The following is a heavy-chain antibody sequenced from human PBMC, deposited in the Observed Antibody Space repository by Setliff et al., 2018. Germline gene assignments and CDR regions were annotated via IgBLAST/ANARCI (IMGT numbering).Heavy chain of an antibody. CDR1: GYSFTTYW. J-gene: IGHJ3*02. CDR2: IFPGDSNT. V-gene: IGHV5-51*01. D-gene: IGHD3-10*01. Sequence: PGESLKISCKGSGYSFTTYWIGWVRQMPGKGLEWMGIIFPGDSNTKYSPSFQGQVTISVDKSINTAYLQWSSLKASDTAMYYCARPRSGAFDIWGQGTMVTVSS. CDR3: ARPRSGAFDI.